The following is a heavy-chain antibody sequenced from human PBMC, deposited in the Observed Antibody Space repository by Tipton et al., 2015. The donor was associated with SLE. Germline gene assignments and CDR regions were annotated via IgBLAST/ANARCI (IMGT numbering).Heavy chain of an antibody. Sequence: TLSLTCSVSGGSISTSSFYWAWVRQPPGEGLEWLGTIYYSGSTYYNPSLNPSLKSRVTISLDRSKNQFSLRLTSVIAADTAKYFCARFAMLEAFEIWGQGTMVPVSS. CDR1: GGSISTSSFY. CDR2: IYYSGST. J-gene: IGHJ3*02. D-gene: IGHD1-1*01. V-gene: IGHV4-39*07. CDR3: ARFAMLEAFEI.